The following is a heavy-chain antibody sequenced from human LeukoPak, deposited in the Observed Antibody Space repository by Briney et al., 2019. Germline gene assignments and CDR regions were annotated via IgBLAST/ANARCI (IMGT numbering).Heavy chain of an antibody. CDR1: GFTFSHYN. CDR2: ISSSGSTI. V-gene: IGHV3-48*04. CDR3: TREAVGARRDFDF. Sequence: PGGSLRLSCAASGFTFSHYNMNWVRQAPGKGLEWVSSISSSGSTINYADSVQGRFTISRDNAQNSLSLQMNNLRAEDMAVYYCTREAVGARRDFDFWGQGTLVTVSS. J-gene: IGHJ4*02. D-gene: IGHD1-26*01.